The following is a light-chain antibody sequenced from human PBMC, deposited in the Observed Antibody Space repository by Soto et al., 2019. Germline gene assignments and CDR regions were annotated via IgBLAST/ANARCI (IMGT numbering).Light chain of an antibody. Sequence: DIPLTQSPSFLSASVGDRVTITCRASQGISSYLAWYQQKPGKAPKLLIYAASTLQSGVPSRFSGSGSGTEFTLTISSLQPEDVATYYCQKVNSYPITFGQGTRLEIK. CDR3: QKVNSYPIT. J-gene: IGKJ5*01. CDR2: AAS. CDR1: QGISSY. V-gene: IGKV1-9*01.